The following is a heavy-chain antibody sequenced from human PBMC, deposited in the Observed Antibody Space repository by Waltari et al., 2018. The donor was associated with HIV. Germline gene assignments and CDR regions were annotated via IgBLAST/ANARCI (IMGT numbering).Heavy chain of an antibody. J-gene: IGHJ6*02. CDR1: GYTFTGYH. Sequence: QVQLIQSGAEVREPGASVKVSCKASGYTFTGYHLHWVRQAPGQGLEWMGRINPNTGGTNYSQKLQARVTMTRDISIGTAYMELTSLRPNDTAVYYCARVTTVTRDSYFYYGMDVWGQGTTVVVSS. V-gene: IGHV1-2*06. CDR3: ARVTTVTRDSYFYYGMDV. CDR2: INPNTGGT. D-gene: IGHD4-17*01.